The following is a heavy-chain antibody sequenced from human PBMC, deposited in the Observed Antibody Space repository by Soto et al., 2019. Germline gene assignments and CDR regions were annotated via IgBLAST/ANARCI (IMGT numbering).Heavy chain of an antibody. CDR2: IDPSDSYT. CDR3: ARHGREVRGVIPYYYGMDV. Sequence: LGESLKISCKGSGYSFTSYWISWVRQMPGKGLEWMGRIDPSDSYTNYSPSFQGHVTISADKSISTAYLQWSSLKASDTAMYYCARHGREVRGVIPYYYGMDVWGQGTTVTVSS. J-gene: IGHJ6*02. V-gene: IGHV5-10-1*01. CDR1: GYSFTSYW. D-gene: IGHD3-10*01.